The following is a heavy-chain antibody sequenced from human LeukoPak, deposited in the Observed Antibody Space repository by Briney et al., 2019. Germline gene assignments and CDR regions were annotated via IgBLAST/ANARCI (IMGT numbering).Heavy chain of an antibody. CDR3: ATYSSSWYYFDY. CDR2: FDPEDGET. CDR1: GYTFTSYG. D-gene: IGHD6-13*01. Sequence: VASVKVSCKASGYTFTSYGISWVRQAPGKGLEWMGGFDPEDGETIYAQKFQGRVTMTEDTSTDTAYMELSSLRSEDTAVYYCATYSSSWYYFDYWGQGTLVTVSS. J-gene: IGHJ4*02. V-gene: IGHV1-24*01.